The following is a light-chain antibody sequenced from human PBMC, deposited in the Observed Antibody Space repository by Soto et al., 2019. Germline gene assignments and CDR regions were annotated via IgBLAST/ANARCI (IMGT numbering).Light chain of an antibody. V-gene: IGLV1-40*01. Sequence: QSVLTQPPSVSGAPGQRVTISCTGSSSNIGAGYDVHWYQQLPGTAPKLLIYANSNRPSGVPDRFSGSKSGTSASLAITGLQAEDGADYYCQSYDSSLSGYVVFGGGTQLTVL. CDR2: ANS. J-gene: IGLJ2*01. CDR3: QSYDSSLSGYVV. CDR1: SSNIGAGYD.